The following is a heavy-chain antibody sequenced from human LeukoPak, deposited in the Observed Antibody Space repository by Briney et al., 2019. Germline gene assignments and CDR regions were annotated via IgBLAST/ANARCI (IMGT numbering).Heavy chain of an antibody. J-gene: IGHJ4*02. Sequence: GGSLRLSCAASGFTFTSYAVSWVRQAPGKGLEWVSGISGSGGSTYYAESVKGRFTISRDNSKNTLYLQMNSLRVEDTALYYCAKVSSGYTFDWGQGTLVTVSS. CDR3: AKVSSGYTFD. V-gene: IGHV3-23*01. D-gene: IGHD5-18*01. CDR2: ISGSGGST. CDR1: GFTFTSYA.